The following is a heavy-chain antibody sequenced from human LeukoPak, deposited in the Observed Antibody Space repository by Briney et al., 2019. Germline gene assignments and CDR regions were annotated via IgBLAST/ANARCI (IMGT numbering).Heavy chain of an antibody. D-gene: IGHD6-13*01. Sequence: PSETLSLTCAVYGGSFSAYYWSWIRQPPGKGLEWIGEINHSGSTNCNPSLKSRVTISVDTSKNQFSLKLTSVTAADTAVYYCARQRAAAGYFDYWGQGTLVTVSS. J-gene: IGHJ4*02. CDR3: ARQRAAAGYFDY. CDR1: GGSFSAYY. V-gene: IGHV4-34*01. CDR2: INHSGST.